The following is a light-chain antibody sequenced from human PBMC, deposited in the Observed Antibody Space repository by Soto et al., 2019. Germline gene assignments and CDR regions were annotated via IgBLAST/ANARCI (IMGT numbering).Light chain of an antibody. CDR2: GAF. V-gene: IGKV3-11*01. Sequence: EIVLTHSPATLSLSPGERATLSCSASPSVTNYLAWYQQKPGQAPRLLIYGAFNRAPGIPARFSGSGSGTDFTLTISSLEPEDFAVYYCKQRNIWPPVTFGQGTRLEI. CDR3: KQRNIWPPVT. CDR1: PSVTNY. J-gene: IGKJ5*01.